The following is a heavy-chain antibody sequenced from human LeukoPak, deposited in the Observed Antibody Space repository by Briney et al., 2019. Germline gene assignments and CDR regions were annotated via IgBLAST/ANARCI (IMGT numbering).Heavy chain of an antibody. CDR3: AKPATTRTPLLDY. CDR2: ISYDGSDK. D-gene: IGHD1-7*01. V-gene: IGHV3-30*18. J-gene: IGHJ4*02. Sequence: GSLRLSCAASGFTFSNYGMHWVRQAPGKGLEWVAIISYDGSDKQYADSVKGRFTISRDNSKNTLYLQMNSLRAEDTAVYYRAKPATTRTPLLDYWGQGTLVTVSS. CDR1: GFTFSNYG.